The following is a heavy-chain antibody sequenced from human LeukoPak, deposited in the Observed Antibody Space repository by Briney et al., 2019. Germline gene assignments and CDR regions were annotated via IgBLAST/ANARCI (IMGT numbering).Heavy chain of an antibody. CDR1: GGSISSSSYY. CDR2: IYYSGST. D-gene: IGHD1-26*01. Sequence: SETLSLTCTVSGGSISSSSYYWGWIRQPPGKGLVWIGSIYYSGSTYYNPSLKRRVTISVDTSKNQFSLNLRSVTAADTAAYYCARHIVTGLYYFDYWGQGTLVTVSS. V-gene: IGHV4-39*01. J-gene: IGHJ4*02. CDR3: ARHIVTGLYYFDY.